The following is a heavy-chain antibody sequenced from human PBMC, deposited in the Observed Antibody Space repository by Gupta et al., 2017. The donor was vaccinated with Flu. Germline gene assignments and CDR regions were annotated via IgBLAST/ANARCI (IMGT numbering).Heavy chain of an antibody. V-gene: IGHV4-4*07. Sequence: QVQLQESGPGLVKPSETLSLTCTVSGGSISSYYWSWIRQPAGKGLEWIGRIYTSGSTNYNPSLKSRVTMSVDTSKNQFSLKLSSVTAADTAVYYCARGGQVVAATRRYYYYYGMDVWGQGTTVTVSS. J-gene: IGHJ6*02. CDR2: IYTSGST. CDR1: GGSISSYY. D-gene: IGHD2-15*01. CDR3: ARGGQVVAATRRYYYYYGMDV.